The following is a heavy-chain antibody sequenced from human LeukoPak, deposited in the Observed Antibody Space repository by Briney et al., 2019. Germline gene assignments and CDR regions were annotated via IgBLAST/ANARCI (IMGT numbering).Heavy chain of an antibody. V-gene: IGHV4-39*02. J-gene: IGHJ4*02. CDR2: INYSGST. Sequence: SETLSLTCTVSGGSISSSSYYWGWIRQPPGKGLEWIGCINYSGSTYYNPSLKSRVTISVDTSKNQFSLKLSSVTAADTAVYYCARDKDYFDYWGQGTLVTVSS. CDR3: ARDKDYFDY. CDR1: GGSISSSSYY.